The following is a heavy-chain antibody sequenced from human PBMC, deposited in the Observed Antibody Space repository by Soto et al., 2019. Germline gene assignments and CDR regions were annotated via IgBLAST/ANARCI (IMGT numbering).Heavy chain of an antibody. Sequence: QVQLVQSGAEVKKPGASVKVSCKASGYTFTSYGISWVRQAPGQGLEWMGWISAYNGNTNYAQKLQGRVTMTTDTSTSTAYIELRSLRSDDTAVYYCARGPSIAARRLYYYGMDVWGQGTTVTVSS. D-gene: IGHD6-6*01. V-gene: IGHV1-18*01. J-gene: IGHJ6*02. CDR1: GYTFTSYG. CDR3: ARGPSIAARRLYYYGMDV. CDR2: ISAYNGNT.